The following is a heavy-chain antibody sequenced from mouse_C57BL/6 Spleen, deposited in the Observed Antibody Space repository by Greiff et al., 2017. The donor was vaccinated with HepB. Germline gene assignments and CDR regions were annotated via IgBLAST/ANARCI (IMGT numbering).Heavy chain of an antibody. J-gene: IGHJ3*01. CDR2: IDPSDSYT. Sequence: VQLQQPGAELVMPGASVKLSCKASGYTFTSYWMHWVKQRPGQGLEWIGEIDPSDSYTNYNQKFKGKSTLTVDKSSSTAYMQLSILTSEDAAVYYCARSFDYDVWFAYWGQGTLVTVSA. D-gene: IGHD2-4*01. V-gene: IGHV1-69*01. CDR1: GYTFTSYW. CDR3: ARSFDYDVWFAY.